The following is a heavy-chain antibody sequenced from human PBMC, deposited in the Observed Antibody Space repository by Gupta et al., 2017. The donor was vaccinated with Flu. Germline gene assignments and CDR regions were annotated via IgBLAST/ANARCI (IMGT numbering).Heavy chain of an antibody. V-gene: IGHV5-51*02. Sequence: VRQRTGKGWEWMRNFYPGDSDTQFSQTCQSQVTVSVDKSINTAYLQWNSLNASETAIYCCARHDFYKYSRDVWGKGTTVTVSS. CDR3: ARHDFYKYSRDV. J-gene: IGHJ6*03. CDR2: FYPGDSDT.